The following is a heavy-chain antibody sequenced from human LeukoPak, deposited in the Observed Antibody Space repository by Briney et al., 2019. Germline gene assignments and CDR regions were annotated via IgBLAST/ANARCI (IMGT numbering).Heavy chain of an antibody. CDR3: ARHDLYLDY. CDR2: ISYDGSNK. CDR1: GLTFISYA. Sequence: GGSLRLSCAASGLTFISYAMHWVRQAPGKGLEWVAVISYDGSNKYYADSVKGRFTISRDNSKNTLYLQMNSLRAEDTAVYYCARHDLYLDYWGQGTLVTVSS. J-gene: IGHJ4*02. V-gene: IGHV3-30*04.